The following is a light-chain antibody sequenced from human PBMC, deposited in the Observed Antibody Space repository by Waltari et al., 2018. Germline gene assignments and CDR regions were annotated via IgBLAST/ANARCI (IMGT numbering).Light chain of an antibody. CDR2: GAS. CDR1: QRFISFS. V-gene: IGKV3-20*01. CDR3: QQYGNSPLYT. Sequence: IVLTPSPGPLSLSPGVSATLSCRASQRFISFSLVWYQPKPGQPPRLLIYGASSRAPGTPDRFSGRGSGTDVTLTISRLEPEDFAMYYGQQYGNSPLYTFGQGTKLEI. J-gene: IGKJ2*01.